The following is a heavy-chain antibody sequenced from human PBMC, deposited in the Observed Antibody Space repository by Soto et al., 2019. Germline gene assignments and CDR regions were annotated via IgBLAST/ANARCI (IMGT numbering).Heavy chain of an antibody. CDR1: GGSFSPNY. D-gene: IGHD4-17*01. V-gene: IGHV4-59*12. CDR2: IYHGGST. CDR3: ARPHYGDYGYVMDF. Sequence: SVTLSLTCTVSGGSFSPNYWAWIRQPPGKGLEWVGYIYHGGSTYYNPSLKSRVTISVDRSKNQFSLKLSSVTAADTAVYYCARPHYGDYGYVMDFWAQGTTVTGSS. J-gene: IGHJ6*02.